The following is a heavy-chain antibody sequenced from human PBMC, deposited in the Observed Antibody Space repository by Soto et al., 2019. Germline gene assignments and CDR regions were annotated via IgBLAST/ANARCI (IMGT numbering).Heavy chain of an antibody. J-gene: IGHJ4*02. Sequence: ASVKVSCKASGYTFVAYYVFWVRQAPGHGLEWMGWINPKTGDTNYAQNFQGRVTMTRDTSVTTAYMELSRLTSDDTALYYCARQLAYCGGDCYTEPIDYWGEGTPVPVPS. D-gene: IGHD2-21*02. V-gene: IGHV1-2*02. CDR3: ARQLAYCGGDCYTEPIDY. CDR1: GYTFVAYY. CDR2: INPKTGDT.